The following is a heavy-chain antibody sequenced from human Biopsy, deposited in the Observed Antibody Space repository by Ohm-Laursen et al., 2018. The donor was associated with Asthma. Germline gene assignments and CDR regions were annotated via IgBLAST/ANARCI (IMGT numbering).Heavy chain of an antibody. V-gene: IGHV3-30*18. D-gene: IGHD3-9*01. J-gene: IGHJ5*01. CDR2: ISYDGSTK. CDR3: AKAERYFDWYWFDP. CDR1: GFTFSSYG. Sequence: SLRLSCAASGFTFSSYGMYWVRQAPGKGLEWVAVISYDGSTKYYADSVKGRFTISRDNSKNTLYLQMNSLRAEDAAVYYCAKAERYFDWYWFDPWGQGTTVTVSS.